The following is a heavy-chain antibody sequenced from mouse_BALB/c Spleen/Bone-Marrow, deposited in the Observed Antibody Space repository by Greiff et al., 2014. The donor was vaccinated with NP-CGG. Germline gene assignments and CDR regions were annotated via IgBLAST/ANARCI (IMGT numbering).Heavy chain of an antibody. V-gene: IGHV3-6*02. Sequence: VQLKESGPGLVKPSQSLSLSCSVSGYSFTSGYFWYLIRQFPGNQLGWLGYISYDGSNHYNPSLTNRVSITRDTSKNQFFLKLNSVTTEDTATYYCASVEVHAMDYWGQGTSVTVSS. CDR1: GYSFTSGYF. J-gene: IGHJ4*01. CDR2: ISYDGSN. D-gene: IGHD2-14*01. CDR3: ASVEVHAMDY.